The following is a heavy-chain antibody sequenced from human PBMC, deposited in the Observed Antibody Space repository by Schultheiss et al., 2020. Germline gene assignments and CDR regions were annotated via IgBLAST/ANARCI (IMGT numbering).Heavy chain of an antibody. D-gene: IGHD5-18*01. J-gene: IGHJ4*02. CDR1: GFTFSSYG. V-gene: IGHV3-30*18. CDR2: ISYDGSNK. Sequence: GGSLRLSCAASGFTFSSYGMHWVRQAPGKGLEWVAVISYDGSNKYYADSVKGRFTISRDNSKNTLYLQMNSLRAEDTAVYYCAKEGPGYSYNDYWGQGTLVTVLL. CDR3: AKEGPGYSYNDY.